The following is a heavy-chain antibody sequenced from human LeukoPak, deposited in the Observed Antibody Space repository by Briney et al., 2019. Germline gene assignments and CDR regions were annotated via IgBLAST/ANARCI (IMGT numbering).Heavy chain of an antibody. J-gene: IGHJ6*02. D-gene: IGHD4-4*01. Sequence: SETLSLTCTVSGGSISSYYWSWIRQPPGKGLEWIGYIYYSGSTNYNPSLKSRVTTSVDTSKNQFSLKLSSVTAAVTAVYYCARVEITTNYYYGMDVWGQGTTVTVSS. CDR1: GGSISSYY. CDR2: IYYSGST. V-gene: IGHV4-59*01. CDR3: ARVEITTNYYYGMDV.